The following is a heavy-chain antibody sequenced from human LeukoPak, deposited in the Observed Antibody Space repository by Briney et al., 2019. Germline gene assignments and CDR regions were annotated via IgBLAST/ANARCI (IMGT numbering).Heavy chain of an antibody. V-gene: IGHV3-7*01. CDR3: ARSWLIVSATPPTDC. CDR1: GFTFSEYW. CDR2: LNQHGSQT. D-gene: IGHD1-26*01. J-gene: IGHJ4*02. Sequence: GGSLRLSCAVSGFTFSEYWMTWVRQTPGRGLEWVASLNQHGSQTYYVDSVKGRFTISRDNAKNLLYLQMSILRVEATAIYYCARSWLIVSATPPTDCWGQGTLVTVSS.